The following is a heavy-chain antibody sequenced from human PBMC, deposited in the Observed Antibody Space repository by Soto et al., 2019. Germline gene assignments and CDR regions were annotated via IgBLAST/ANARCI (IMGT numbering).Heavy chain of an antibody. Sequence: TSETLSLTCSVSGYSVSSSDYYWAWIRQPPGKGLEWIGSMFYSGLSYYNPSLKSRVTLSVDTSKNQFSVRLNSVTAADTAVYYCAPLTVSLSGPYGIHVWGQGTTVTVSS. V-gene: IGHV4-39*01. J-gene: IGHJ6*02. CDR1: GYSVSSSDYY. CDR3: APLTVSLSGPYGIHV. D-gene: IGHD2-15*01. CDR2: MFYSGLS.